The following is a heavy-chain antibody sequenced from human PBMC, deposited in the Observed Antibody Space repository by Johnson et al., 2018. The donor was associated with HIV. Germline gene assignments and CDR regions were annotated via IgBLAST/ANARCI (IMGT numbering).Heavy chain of an antibody. Sequence: VQLVESGGGLVQPGTSLRLSCAAPGFTFNDYTMHWVRQAPGKGLEWVSGISWNSDTIVYADSVKGRFTISRDNAKNSLYLQMNSLRAEDTSVYYCAKVGAMVVTPRGEAYDIWGQGTMVTVSS. CDR3: AKVGAMVVTPRGEAYDI. J-gene: IGHJ3*02. CDR2: ISWNSDTI. D-gene: IGHD4-23*01. V-gene: IGHV3-9*01. CDR1: GFTFNDYT.